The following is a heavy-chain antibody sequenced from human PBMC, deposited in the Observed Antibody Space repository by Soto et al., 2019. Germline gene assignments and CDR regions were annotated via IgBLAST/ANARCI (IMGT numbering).Heavy chain of an antibody. CDR1: GGTFSSYA. Sequence: GVSAKASCKDSGGTFSSYAISWVRQAPGQGLEWMGGIIPIFGTANYAQKFQGRVTITADESTSTAYMELSGLRSEDTAVYYCAREVYYDFWSGYHHWGQGTLVTVSS. CDR3: AREVYYDFWSGYHH. D-gene: IGHD3-3*01. CDR2: IIPIFGTA. J-gene: IGHJ5*02. V-gene: IGHV1-69*13.